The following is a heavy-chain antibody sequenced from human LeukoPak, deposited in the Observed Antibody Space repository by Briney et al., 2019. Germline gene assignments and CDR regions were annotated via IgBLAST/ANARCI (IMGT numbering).Heavy chain of an antibody. CDR2: IYTSGST. CDR3: AADCSSTSCFKTADY. D-gene: IGHD2-2*01. Sequence: SETLSFTCTVSGGSISSYYWSWIRQPAGKGLEWIGRIYTSGSTNYNPSLKSRVTMSVDTSKNQFSLKLSSVTAADTAVYYCAADCSSTSCFKTADYWGQGTLVTVSS. CDR1: GGSISSYY. J-gene: IGHJ4*02. V-gene: IGHV4-4*07.